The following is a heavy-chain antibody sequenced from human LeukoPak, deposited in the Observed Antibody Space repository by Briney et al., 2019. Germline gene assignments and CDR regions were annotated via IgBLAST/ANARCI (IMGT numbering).Heavy chain of an antibody. V-gene: IGHV4-39*01. J-gene: IGHJ3*02. CDR3: ARIPTNAVPAAHNGFDI. D-gene: IGHD2-2*01. CDR1: GGSISSSSYY. CDR2: IYYSGST. Sequence: SETLSLTCTVSGGSISSSSYYWGWIRQPPGKGLEWIGSIYYSGSTYYNPSLRSRVTMSVDTSKNQFSLKLSSVTAADTALYFCARIPTNAVPAAHNGFDIWGQGTMVTVPS.